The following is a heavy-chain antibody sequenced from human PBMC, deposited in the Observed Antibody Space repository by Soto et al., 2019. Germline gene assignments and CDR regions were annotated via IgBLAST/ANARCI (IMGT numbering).Heavy chain of an antibody. V-gene: IGHV3-23*01. Sequence: EVQILESGGGLVQPGESLRLSCAASGFTFDSCAMSWVRQAPGKGLEWILGISGSGGSTYYADSVKGRFTISRDNTKNTVYLQMNSLRADDTAVYYCAKGKTSGWYYFVFWGQGTLVTVSS. J-gene: IGHJ4*02. CDR2: ISGSGGST. CDR1: GFTFDSCA. CDR3: AKGKTSGWYYFVF. D-gene: IGHD6-19*01.